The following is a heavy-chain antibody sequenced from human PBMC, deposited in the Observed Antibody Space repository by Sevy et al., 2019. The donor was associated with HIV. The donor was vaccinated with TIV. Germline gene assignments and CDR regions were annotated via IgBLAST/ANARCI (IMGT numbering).Heavy chain of an antibody. CDR1: GFTFSSYA. Sequence: GGSLRLSCAASGFTFSSYAMSWVRQAPGKGLEWVSAISGSGGSTYYADSVKGRFTISRDNSKNTLYLQMNSLRAEDTAVYYCAKKMGYADSSSWYGEGNFDYWGQGTLVTVSS. D-gene: IGHD6-13*01. CDR2: ISGSGGST. J-gene: IGHJ4*02. CDR3: AKKMGYADSSSWYGEGNFDY. V-gene: IGHV3-23*01.